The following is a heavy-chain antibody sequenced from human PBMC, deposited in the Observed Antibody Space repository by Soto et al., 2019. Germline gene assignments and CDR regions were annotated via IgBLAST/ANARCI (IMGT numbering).Heavy chain of an antibody. D-gene: IGHD1-26*01. J-gene: IGHJ3*02. CDR3: SKDTGIVGATTGAFDI. Sequence: SLKISCAASGFTFDDYAMHWVRQAPGKGLEWVSSISWNSGSIGYADSVKGRFTISRDNAKNSLYLQMNSLRAEDTALYYCSKDTGIVGATTGAFDIWGQGTMVTVSS. CDR2: ISWNSGSI. V-gene: IGHV3-9*01. CDR1: GFTFDDYA.